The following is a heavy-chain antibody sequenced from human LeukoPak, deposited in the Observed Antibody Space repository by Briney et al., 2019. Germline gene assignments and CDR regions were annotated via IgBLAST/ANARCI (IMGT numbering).Heavy chain of an antibody. Sequence: SQTLSLTCTVSGGSISSGGYYWSWIRQPPGKGLEWIGYIYHSGSTYYNPSLKSRVTISVDRSKNQFSLKLSSVTAADTAVYYCARGRGSSGWFEKDYWGQGTLVTVSS. CDR2: IYHSGST. J-gene: IGHJ4*02. D-gene: IGHD6-19*01. V-gene: IGHV4-30-2*01. CDR3: ARGRGSSGWFEKDY. CDR1: GGSISSGGYY.